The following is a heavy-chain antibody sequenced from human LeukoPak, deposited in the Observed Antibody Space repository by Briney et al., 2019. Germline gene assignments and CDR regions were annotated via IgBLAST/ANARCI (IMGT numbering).Heavy chain of an antibody. D-gene: IGHD3-9*01. V-gene: IGHV4-4*07. Sequence: SKTLSLTCTVSGDSIGTKYWSWIRRPAGRGLEWIGRISSIGTTDYSPSLKGRATMSLDTSKNQFSLSLRSVTAADTAVYYCARLDILVPRAVEWFDPWGQGTLVIVSS. J-gene: IGHJ5*02. CDR2: ISSIGTT. CDR1: GDSIGTKY. CDR3: ARLDILVPRAVEWFDP.